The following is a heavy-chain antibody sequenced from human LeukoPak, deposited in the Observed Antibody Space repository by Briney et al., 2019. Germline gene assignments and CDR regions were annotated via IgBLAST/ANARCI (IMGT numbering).Heavy chain of an antibody. CDR3: VRGPSSGYYLDY. Sequence: GASVKVSCKASGGTFSSYAISWVRQAPGQGLEWMGRIIPILGIANYAQKFQGRVTITADKSTSTAYMELRSLRSDDTAVYYCVRGPSSGYYLDYWGQGTLVTVSS. CDR2: IIPILGIA. D-gene: IGHD3-22*01. J-gene: IGHJ4*02. V-gene: IGHV1-69*04. CDR1: GGTFSSYA.